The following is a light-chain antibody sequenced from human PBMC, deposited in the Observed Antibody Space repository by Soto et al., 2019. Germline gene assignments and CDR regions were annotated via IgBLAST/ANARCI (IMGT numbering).Light chain of an antibody. CDR2: AAS. CDR3: QQLNSYPPT. Sequence: DIQLTQSPSFLSASVGDRVTITCRASQGIGSYLAWYQQTPGQAPKPLIYAASSLQSGVPSRFSGSGSGTEFSLTISSLHPEDFATYYCQQLNSYPPTFGQGTRLEIK. V-gene: IGKV1-9*01. CDR1: QGIGSY. J-gene: IGKJ5*01.